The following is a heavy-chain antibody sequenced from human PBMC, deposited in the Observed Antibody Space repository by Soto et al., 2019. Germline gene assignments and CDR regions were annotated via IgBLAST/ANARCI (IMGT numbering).Heavy chain of an antibody. CDR3: ARALRGRYYYYYGMDV. Sequence: EVQLVESGGGLVQPGGSLRLSCAASGFTFSSYDMHWVRQATGKGVEWVSAIGTAGDTYYPGSVKGRFTISRENAKNSLYLQMNSLRAEDTAVYYSARALRGRYYYYYGMDVWGEGTTVTVSS. CDR2: IGTAGDT. CDR1: GFTFSSYD. D-gene: IGHD3-16*01. J-gene: IGHJ6*04. V-gene: IGHV3-13*01.